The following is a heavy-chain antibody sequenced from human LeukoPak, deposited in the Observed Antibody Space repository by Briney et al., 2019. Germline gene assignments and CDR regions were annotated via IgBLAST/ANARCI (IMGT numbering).Heavy chain of an antibody. Sequence: SETLSLTCTVSNGSIISYFWSWIRQPAGKGLEWIGRIYTSGSTTYNPSLKSRVTMSIDTSKNQFSLKLNSVTAADTAVYYCARALGYSSPDAFDIWDQGTMVTVSS. V-gene: IGHV4-4*07. J-gene: IGHJ3*02. CDR1: NGSIISYF. CDR3: ARALGYSSPDAFDI. D-gene: IGHD6-13*01. CDR2: IYTSGST.